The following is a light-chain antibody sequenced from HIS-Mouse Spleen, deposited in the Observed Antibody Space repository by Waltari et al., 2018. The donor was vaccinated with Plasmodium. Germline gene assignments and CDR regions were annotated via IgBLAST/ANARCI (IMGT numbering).Light chain of an antibody. CDR2: EGS. Sequence: QSALTQPASVSGSPGQSITISCTGTSRHVGSYILVSWYQQHPGNAPKLMIYEGSKRPSGVSNRFSGSKSGNTASLTISGLQAEDEADYYCCSYAGSSTYVVFGGGTKLTVL. CDR1: SRHVGSYIL. J-gene: IGLJ2*01. V-gene: IGLV2-23*01. CDR3: CSYAGSSTYVV.